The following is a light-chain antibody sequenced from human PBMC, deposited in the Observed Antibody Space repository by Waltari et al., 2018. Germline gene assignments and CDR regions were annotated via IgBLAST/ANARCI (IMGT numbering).Light chain of an antibody. Sequence: AIRMTQSPSSFSASTGDRVTITCRASQGISSYLAWYQQKPGKAPKLLIYAASTLPSGVPSRISGSGSGTDFTLIISCLQSEDFATYYCQQYYSYPQTFGQGTKVEIK. CDR1: QGISSY. CDR3: QQYYSYPQT. J-gene: IGKJ1*01. V-gene: IGKV1-8*01. CDR2: AAS.